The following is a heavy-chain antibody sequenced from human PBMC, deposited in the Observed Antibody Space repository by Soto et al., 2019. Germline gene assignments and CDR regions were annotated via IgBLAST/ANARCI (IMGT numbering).Heavy chain of an antibody. CDR2: IIPIFGTA. J-gene: IGHJ6*02. CDR3: ARDRDWNYDTDNYYGMDV. Sequence: SVKVSCKASGGTFSSYAISWVRQAPGQGLEWMGGIIPIFGTANYAQKFQGRVTITADESTSTAYMELSSLRSEDTAVYYCARDRDWNYDTDNYYGMDVWGQGTTVTVSS. V-gene: IGHV1-69*13. CDR1: GGTFSSYA. D-gene: IGHD1-7*01.